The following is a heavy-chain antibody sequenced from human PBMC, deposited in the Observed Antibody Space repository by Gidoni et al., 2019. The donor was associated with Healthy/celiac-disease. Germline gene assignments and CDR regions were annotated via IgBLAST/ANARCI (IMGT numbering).Heavy chain of an antibody. CDR1: GGTFSSYA. CDR2: INPIFSTA. J-gene: IGHJ6*02. D-gene: IGHD2-2*01. Sequence: QVQRVQSGAEVKKTGASVKVSCKAYGGTFSSYAISWVRQAPGQGLNWMGGINPIFSTANYEQKFQGRVTITADESTSTAYMELSSLRSEDTAVYYCARGSGYCSSTSCRSYYYYGMDVWGQGTTVTVSS. V-gene: IGHV1-69*01. CDR3: ARGSGYCSSTSCRSYYYYGMDV.